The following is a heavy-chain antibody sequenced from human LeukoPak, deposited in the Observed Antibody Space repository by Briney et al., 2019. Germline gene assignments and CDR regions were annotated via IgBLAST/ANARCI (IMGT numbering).Heavy chain of an antibody. CDR2: IIPIFGTA. CDR3: ARDQEVSIFGVVIIQGAFDI. CDR1: GGTFSSYA. Sequence: EASVKVSCKASGGTFSSYAISWVRQAPGQGLEWMGGIIPIFGTANYAQKFQGRVTITADESTSTAYMELSSLRSEDTAVYYCARDQEVSIFGVVIIQGAFDIWGQGTMVTVSS. V-gene: IGHV1-69*13. D-gene: IGHD3-3*01. J-gene: IGHJ3*02.